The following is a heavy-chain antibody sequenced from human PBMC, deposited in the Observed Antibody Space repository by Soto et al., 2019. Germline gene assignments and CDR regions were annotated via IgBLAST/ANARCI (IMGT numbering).Heavy chain of an antibody. J-gene: IGHJ3*02. V-gene: IGHV5-51*01. CDR1: GYSFTSYW. D-gene: IGHD4-4*01. CDR3: ARHMSGGDGYSNDAFDI. Sequence: GESLKISCNGSGYSFTSYWIGWVRQMPGKGLEWMGIIYPGDSDTRYSPSFQGQVTISADKSISTAYLQWSSLKASDTAMYYCARHMSGGDGYSNDAFDIWGQGTMVTVSS. CDR2: IYPGDSDT.